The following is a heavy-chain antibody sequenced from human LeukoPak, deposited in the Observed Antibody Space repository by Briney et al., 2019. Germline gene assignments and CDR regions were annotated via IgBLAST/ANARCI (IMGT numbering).Heavy chain of an antibody. CDR1: GFTFSTYP. J-gene: IGHJ6*02. CDR3: AKVLALTEHYWYGMDV. V-gene: IGHV3-23*01. CDR2: ISDSGSRT. Sequence: GGSLRLSCAASGFTFSTYPMIWIRQAPGKGLEWVSGISDSGSRTYYADNVKGRFTVSRDNSKNTVFLQMNSPRADDTAVYYCAKVLALTEHYWYGMDVWGQGATVTVSS.